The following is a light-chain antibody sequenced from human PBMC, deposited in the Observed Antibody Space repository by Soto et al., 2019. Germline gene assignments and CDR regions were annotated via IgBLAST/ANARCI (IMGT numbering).Light chain of an antibody. V-gene: IGKV1-5*01. CDR1: QSISSW. J-gene: IGKJ4*01. CDR3: QQYNSYSLLT. CDR2: DAS. Sequence: DIQMTQSPSTLSASVGDRVTITCRASQSISSWLAWYQQKPGKAPKLLIHDASSLESGVPSRFSGSGSGTEFTLTISSLQPDDFATYYCQQYNSYSLLTFGGGTKVEIK.